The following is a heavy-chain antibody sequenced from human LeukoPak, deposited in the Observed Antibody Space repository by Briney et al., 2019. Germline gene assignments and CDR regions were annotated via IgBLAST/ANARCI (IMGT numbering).Heavy chain of an antibody. J-gene: IGHJ4*02. Sequence: KPSETLSLTCAVYGGSFSDYYWSWIRQPPGKGLEWIGEINHSGSTNYNPSLKSRVTTSVDTSKNQFSLKLSSVTAADTAVYYCARVGFWSGYSSGYWGQGTLVTVSS. CDR2: INHSGST. CDR3: ARVGFWSGYSSGY. CDR1: GGSFSDYY. V-gene: IGHV4-34*01. D-gene: IGHD3-3*01.